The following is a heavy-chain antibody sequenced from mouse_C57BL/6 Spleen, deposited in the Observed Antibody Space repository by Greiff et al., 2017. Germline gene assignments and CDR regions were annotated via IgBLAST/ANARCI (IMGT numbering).Heavy chain of an antibody. CDR3: ARFDYDGFDY. D-gene: IGHD2-4*01. CDR2: IYPGDGDT. J-gene: IGHJ2*01. CDR1: GYAFSSYW. Sequence: VQLQQSGAELVKPGASVKISCKASGYAFSSYWMNWVKQRPGTGLEWIGQIYPGDGDTNYNGKFKGKATMTADKSSSTANMQLSSLTYEDSAVYCCARFDYDGFDYWGQGTTLTVSS. V-gene: IGHV1-80*01.